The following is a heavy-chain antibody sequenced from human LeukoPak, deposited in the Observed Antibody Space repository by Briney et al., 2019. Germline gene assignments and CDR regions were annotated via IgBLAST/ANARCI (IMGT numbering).Heavy chain of an antibody. D-gene: IGHD6-13*01. CDR3: AKDANPGYSSSWSNYYYYGMDV. V-gene: IGHV3-23*01. CDR1: GLPFSSYA. Sequence: GGSLRLSCAASGLPFSSYAMSWVRQAPGKGLEWVSAISGSGGSTYYADSVKGRFTISRDNSKDTLYLQMNSLRAEDTAVYYCAKDANPGYSSSWSNYYYYGMDVWGQGTTVTVSS. CDR2: ISGSGGST. J-gene: IGHJ6*02.